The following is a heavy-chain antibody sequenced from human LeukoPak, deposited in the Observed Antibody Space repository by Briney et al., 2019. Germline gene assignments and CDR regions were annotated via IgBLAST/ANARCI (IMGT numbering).Heavy chain of an antibody. J-gene: IGHJ4*02. CDR2: LKSKTAGGTT. CDR1: GFSFTNAW. CDR3: TTGNY. V-gene: IGHV3-15*01. Sequence: PGGSLRLSCAASGFSFTNAWMAWVRQAPGKGLEWGGHLKSKTAGGTTDYAAPVKARFTISGDDSKNTLNLQMNSLRTEDTAVYYCTTGNYWGQGTLVTVSS.